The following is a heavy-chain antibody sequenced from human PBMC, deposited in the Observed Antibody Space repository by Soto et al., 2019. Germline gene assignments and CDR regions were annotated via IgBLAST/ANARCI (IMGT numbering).Heavy chain of an antibody. Sequence: GESLKISCNGSGYIFTSYWISWVRQMPGKGLEWMGRIDPSDSYTNYSPSFQGHVTISADKSISTAYLQWSSLKASDTAMYYCARYRVVVVPAAITYGMDVWGQGTTVTVSS. V-gene: IGHV5-10-1*01. J-gene: IGHJ6*02. CDR3: ARYRVVVVPAAITYGMDV. CDR2: IDPSDSYT. CDR1: GYIFTSYW. D-gene: IGHD2-2*01.